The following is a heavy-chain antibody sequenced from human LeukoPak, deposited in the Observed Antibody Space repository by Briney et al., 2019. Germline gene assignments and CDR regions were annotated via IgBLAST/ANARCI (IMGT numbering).Heavy chain of an antibody. CDR3: AGSLRGGGWYMY. J-gene: IGHJ4*02. CDR2: ISSSSSSI. V-gene: IGHV3-21*01. CDR1: GLTVSSTY. Sequence: GGSLRLSCAASGLTVSSTYMSWVRQTPGKGLEWVSSISSSSSSIYYSDSVKGRFTVSRDNAKNSLYLQMNSLRDEDTAVYYCAGSLRGGGWYMYWGQGTLVTVSS. D-gene: IGHD6-19*01.